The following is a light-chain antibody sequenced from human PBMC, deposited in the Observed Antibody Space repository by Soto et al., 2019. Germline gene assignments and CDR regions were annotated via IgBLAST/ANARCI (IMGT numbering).Light chain of an antibody. Sequence: DIQMTQSPSTLSASPGDRVTITCRASQSVLFWLAWYQQKPGEAPNLLIYKASNLQNGVPSRFSGSGSGTEFTLTISSLQPDDFAPYFCQQYDSYPYTFGQGTKLEI. CDR2: KAS. J-gene: IGKJ2*01. CDR1: QSVLFW. V-gene: IGKV1-5*03. CDR3: QQYDSYPYT.